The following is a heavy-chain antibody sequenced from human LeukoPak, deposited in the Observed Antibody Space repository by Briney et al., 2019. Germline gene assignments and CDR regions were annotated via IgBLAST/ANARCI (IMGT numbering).Heavy chain of an antibody. J-gene: IGHJ4*02. Sequence: SETLSLTCTVSGGSISSSSYYWGWIRQPPGKGLEWIGSIYYSGSTYYNPSLKSRVTISADTSKNQFSLKLSSVTAADTAVYYCARAPMVRGPIPDMMFDYWGQGTLVTVSS. CDR3: ARAPMVRGPIPDMMFDY. CDR1: GGSISSSSYY. D-gene: IGHD3-10*01. CDR2: IYYSGST. V-gene: IGHV4-39*07.